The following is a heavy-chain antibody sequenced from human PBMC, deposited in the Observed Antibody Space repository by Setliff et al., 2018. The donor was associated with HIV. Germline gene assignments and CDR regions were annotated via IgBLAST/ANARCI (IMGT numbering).Heavy chain of an antibody. CDR3: AKDRTSYGDYVLGPSFDL. J-gene: IGHJ2*01. CDR1: GFTFTDYT. Sequence: PGGSLRLSCAASGFTFTDYTMNWVRQAPGKGLEWVSSITSGSTYVNYADSVKGRFTISRDNAENTLYLQMNSLRAEDTAVYYCAKDRTSYGDYVLGPSFDLWGRGTLVTVSS. D-gene: IGHD4-17*01. V-gene: IGHV3-21*04. CDR2: ITSGSTYV.